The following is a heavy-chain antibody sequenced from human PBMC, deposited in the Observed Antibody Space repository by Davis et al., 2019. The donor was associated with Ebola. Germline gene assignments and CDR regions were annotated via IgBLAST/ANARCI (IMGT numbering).Heavy chain of an antibody. CDR1: GFTFSSYS. CDR3: ARVVVPAANDY. V-gene: IGHV3-48*01. J-gene: IGHJ4*02. CDR2: ISSSSAI. D-gene: IGHD2-2*01. Sequence: PGGSLRLSCAASGFTFSSYSMNWVRQAPGKGLEWVSYISSSSAIYYADSVKGRFTISRDNAKNSLYLQMNSLRAEDTAVYYCARVVVPAANDYWGQGTLVTVSS.